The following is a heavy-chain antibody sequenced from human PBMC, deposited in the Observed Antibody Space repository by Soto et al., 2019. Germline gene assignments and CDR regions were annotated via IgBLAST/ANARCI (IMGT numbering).Heavy chain of an antibody. CDR3: ARAVFRYFDRCNWFDP. CDR1: GYTFTSYG. J-gene: IGHJ5*02. D-gene: IGHD3-9*01. Sequence: GASVKVSCKASGYTFTSYGISWERQPPAQGLEWMGWISAYNGNTNYAQKLLGRVTMTKDTSTSTAYMELRSLCSDDTAVHFCARAVFRYFDRCNWFDPWGRGSMVA. V-gene: IGHV1-18*04. CDR2: ISAYNGNT.